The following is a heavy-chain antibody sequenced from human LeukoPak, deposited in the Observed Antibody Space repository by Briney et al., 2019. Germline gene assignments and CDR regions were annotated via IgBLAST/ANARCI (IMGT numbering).Heavy chain of an antibody. CDR3: ARDLAAAGTNHDAFDI. J-gene: IGHJ3*02. V-gene: IGHV1-46*01. Sequence: GASVKVSCKASGYTFTSYYMHWVRQAPGQGLEWMGIINPSGGSTSYAQKFQGRVTMTRDTSTSTVYMELSSLRSEDTAVYCCARDLAAAGTNHDAFDIWGQGTMVTVSS. CDR1: GYTFTSYY. CDR2: INPSGGST. D-gene: IGHD6-13*01.